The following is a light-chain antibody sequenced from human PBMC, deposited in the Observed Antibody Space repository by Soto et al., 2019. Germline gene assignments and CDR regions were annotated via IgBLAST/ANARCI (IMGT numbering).Light chain of an antibody. CDR3: LSYDDTLSGSV. J-gene: IGLJ1*01. Sequence: QSVLTQPPSVSGASGQRVTISCTGSGSNIGSGYDVHWYQELPGTAPKLLIYANNNRPSGVPDRFSGSKSGTSASLTITALQAEDEADYYCLSYDDTLSGSVFGTGTKVTVL. V-gene: IGLV1-40*01. CDR2: ANN. CDR1: GSNIGSGYD.